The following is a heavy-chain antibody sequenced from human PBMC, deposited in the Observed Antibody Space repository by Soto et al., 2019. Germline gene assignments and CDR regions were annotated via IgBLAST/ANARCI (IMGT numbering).Heavy chain of an antibody. CDR1: GFTFTTYG. CDR2: ISYDGSHA. V-gene: IGHV3-30*18. D-gene: IGHD1-26*01. Sequence: QVQLVDSGGGVVQPGRSLRLSCAASGFTFTTYGMHWVRRAPGKGLEWVAVISYDGSHAYYADSVKGRFTISRDNSKNTLYLQINSLRAEDTAFYYCAKERTYSVASGFDYWGRGTLVTVSS. CDR3: AKERTYSVASGFDY. J-gene: IGHJ4*02.